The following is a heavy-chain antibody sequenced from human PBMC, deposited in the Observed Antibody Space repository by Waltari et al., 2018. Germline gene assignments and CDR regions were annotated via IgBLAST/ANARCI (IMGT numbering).Heavy chain of an antibody. CDR2: IYHSGST. V-gene: IGHV4-38-2*02. Sequence: QVQLQESGPGLVKPSETLSLTCAVSGYSISSGYYWGWIRQPPGKGLEWIGSIYHSGSTYYNPSLKSRVTISVDKSKNQFSLKLSSVTAADTAVYYCARDLGLFDYWGQGTLVTVSS. CDR3: ARDLGLFDY. CDR1: GYSISSGYY. J-gene: IGHJ4*02.